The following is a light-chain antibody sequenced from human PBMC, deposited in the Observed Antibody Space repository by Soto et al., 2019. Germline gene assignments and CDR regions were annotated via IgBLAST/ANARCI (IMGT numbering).Light chain of an antibody. CDR1: INDVGGYNY. V-gene: IGLV2-8*01. CDR3: MSYAGGNRFV. CDR2: QVT. J-gene: IGLJ1*01. Sequence: QSVLTQPPSASGSPGQSVTISCVGTINDVGGYNYVSWYQQHPGKVPQLMIYQVTKRPSGVPDRFSASKSDTTASLTISGLQAEDEGDYYCMSYAGGNRFVFGTGTKLTVL.